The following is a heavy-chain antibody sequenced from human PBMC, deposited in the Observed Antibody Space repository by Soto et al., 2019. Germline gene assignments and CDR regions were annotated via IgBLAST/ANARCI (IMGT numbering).Heavy chain of an antibody. CDR1: GGSISNTHW. V-gene: IGHV4-4*02. Sequence: SETLSLTGAVSGGSISNTHWWSWVRQSPGKGLEWIGEIHQSGSTNYNLSLKSRVIISVDKSKSQFSLRLTSVTAADPAVYYCAKVDYSWLQFNDWGQGTLVTGSS. CDR2: IHQSGST. CDR3: AKVDYSWLQFND. J-gene: IGHJ4*02. D-gene: IGHD5-12*01.